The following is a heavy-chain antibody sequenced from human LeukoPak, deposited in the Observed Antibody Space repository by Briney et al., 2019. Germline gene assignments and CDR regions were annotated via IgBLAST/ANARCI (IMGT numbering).Heavy chain of an antibody. CDR2: IRSKANSYAT. Sequence: GGSLRLSCAASGFTFSGSAMHWVRQASGKGLEWVGRIRSKANSYATAYAASVKGRFTTSRDDSKNTAYLHMNSLKTEDTAVYYCTSPGSSGWSGYWGQGTLVTVSS. J-gene: IGHJ4*02. CDR3: TSPGSSGWSGY. D-gene: IGHD6-19*01. CDR1: GFTFSGSA. V-gene: IGHV3-73*01.